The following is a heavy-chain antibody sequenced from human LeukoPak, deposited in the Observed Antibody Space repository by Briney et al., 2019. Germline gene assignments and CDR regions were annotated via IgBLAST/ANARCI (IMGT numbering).Heavy chain of an antibody. V-gene: IGHV4-59*01. Sequence: SETLSLTCTVSGGSISSYYWSWIRQPPGKGREWIGYIYYSGSTNYNPSLKSRVTISVDTSKNQVSLKLSSVTAADTAVYYCARESRLGYFDYWGQGTLVTVSS. CDR1: GGSISSYY. CDR3: ARESRLGYFDY. J-gene: IGHJ4*02. D-gene: IGHD2-2*01. CDR2: IYYSGST.